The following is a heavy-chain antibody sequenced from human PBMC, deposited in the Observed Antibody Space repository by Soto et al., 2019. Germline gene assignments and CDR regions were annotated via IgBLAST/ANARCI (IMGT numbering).Heavy chain of an antibody. J-gene: IGHJ4*02. D-gene: IGHD1-1*01. CDR3: ARDNTGLDY. V-gene: IGHV1-69*12. Sequence: QVHLVQSGAEVKKPGSSVKVSCKASGGAFTSYSFHWVRQAPGQGLEWMGGIIPMSGTTNYALKFQGRVTMTAAVPTNTAYIELSSLGSEDTAIYYCARDNTGLDYWGQGTLVTVSS. CDR2: IIPMSGTT. CDR1: GGAFTSYS.